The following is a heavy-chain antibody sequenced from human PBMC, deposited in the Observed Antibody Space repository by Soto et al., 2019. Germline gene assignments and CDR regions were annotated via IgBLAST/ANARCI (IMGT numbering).Heavy chain of an antibody. CDR2: INHSGST. Sequence: SETLSLTCAVYGGSFSGYYWSWIRQPPGKGLEWIGEINHSGSTNYNPSLKSRVTISVDTSKNQFSLKLSSVTAADTAVYYCASAGYCRSTSCYKGSWFDPWGQGTLVTVSS. D-gene: IGHD2-2*02. CDR1: GGSFSGYY. V-gene: IGHV4-34*01. J-gene: IGHJ5*02. CDR3: ASAGYCRSTSCYKGSWFDP.